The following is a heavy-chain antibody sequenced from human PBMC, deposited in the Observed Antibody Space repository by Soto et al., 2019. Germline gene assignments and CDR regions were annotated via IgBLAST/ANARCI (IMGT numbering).Heavy chain of an antibody. CDR3: ARDRYYDILTGYYNFDY. D-gene: IGHD3-9*01. Sequence: ASVNVSCKPSGYTFTSYYMHWVRRAPGQGLEWMGIINPSGGSTSYAQKFQGRVTMTRDTTTSTVYMELSSLRSEDTAVYYCARDRYYDILTGYYNFDYWGQGTLVTVSS. CDR2: INPSGGST. J-gene: IGHJ4*02. V-gene: IGHV1-46*01. CDR1: GYTFTSYY.